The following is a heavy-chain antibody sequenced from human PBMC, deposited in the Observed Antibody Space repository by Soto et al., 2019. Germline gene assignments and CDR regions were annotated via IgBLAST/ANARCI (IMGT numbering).Heavy chain of an antibody. Sequence: GGSLRLSCAASGFTFTSYSVNWVRQAPGKGLEWVSYIRGTTHYADSVKGRFTISRDNARSSLYLQMNSLRADDTAVYYCARNVWLVFEIWGQGTMVTVSS. J-gene: IGHJ3*02. V-gene: IGHV3-48*01. CDR3: ARNVWLVFEI. CDR1: GFTFTSYS. CDR2: IRGTT. D-gene: IGHD3-16*01.